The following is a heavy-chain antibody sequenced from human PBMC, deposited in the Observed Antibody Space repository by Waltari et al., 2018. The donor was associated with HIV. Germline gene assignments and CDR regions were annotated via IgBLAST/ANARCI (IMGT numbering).Heavy chain of an antibody. J-gene: IGHJ4*02. CDR2: IKTKTDGGTV. V-gene: IGHV3-15*01. CDR1: GFTSSTPG. D-gene: IGHD3-10*02. CDR3: TTIQFYYVFEF. Sequence: EVPLVESGGGLGRSVGSVRCPGVVSGFTSSTPGMSWVRQAPGKGLEWVGRIKTKTDGGTVDYAAPVTGRFTISRDDSQSTLYLEINSLKTEDTAVYYCTTIQFYYVFEFWGQGTLVTVSS.